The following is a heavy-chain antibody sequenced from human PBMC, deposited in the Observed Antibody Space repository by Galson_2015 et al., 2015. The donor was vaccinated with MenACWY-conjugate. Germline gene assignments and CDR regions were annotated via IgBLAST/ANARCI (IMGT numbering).Heavy chain of an antibody. Sequence: SLRLSCAASGLTFTIYSIHWVRHAPGQGPVWVSRLKSGGTTTYADLVKGRFTISGDHAKNMFYLQMNSLRVEDTAVYYCVTSSISPFGTYDGNVLDYWGQGTLVTVSS. D-gene: IGHD3-16*01. V-gene: IGHV3-74*03. CDR2: LKSGGTT. J-gene: IGHJ4*02. CDR1: GLTFTIYS. CDR3: VTSSISPFGTYDGNVLDY.